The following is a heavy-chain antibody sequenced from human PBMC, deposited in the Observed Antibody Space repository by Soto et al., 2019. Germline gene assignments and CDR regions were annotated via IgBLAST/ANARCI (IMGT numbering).Heavy chain of an antibody. Sequence: QVQLQQWGAGLLKPSETLSLTCAVYGGSFSAYDWTWIRQPPGTELEWIGEINNGGSTNYNPSLKSRVTISVDTSKYPFSLKLTSVTAADTAVYYGARDKIAGLFDYWGQGTLVTVSS. D-gene: IGHD2-21*01. CDR3: ARDKIAGLFDY. CDR1: GGSFSAYD. V-gene: IGHV4-34*01. J-gene: IGHJ4*02. CDR2: INNGGST.